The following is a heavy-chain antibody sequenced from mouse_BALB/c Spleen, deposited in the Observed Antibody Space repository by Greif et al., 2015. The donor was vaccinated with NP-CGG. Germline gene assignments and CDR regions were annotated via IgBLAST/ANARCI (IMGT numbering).Heavy chain of an antibody. CDR3: TSTTAHYFDY. Sequence: QVHVKQSGAELVRPGASVKLSCKASGYTFTSYWINWVKQRPGQGLEWIGNIYPSDSYTNYNQKFKDKATLTVDKSSSTAYMQLSSPTPEDSAVYYCTSTTAHYFDYWGQGTTLTVSS. D-gene: IGHD1-2*01. V-gene: IGHV1-69*02. CDR1: GYTFTSYW. CDR2: IYPSDSYT. J-gene: IGHJ2*01.